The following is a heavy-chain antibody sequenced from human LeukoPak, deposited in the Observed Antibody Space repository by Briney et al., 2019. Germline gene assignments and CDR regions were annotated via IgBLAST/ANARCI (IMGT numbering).Heavy chain of an antibody. CDR1: GYTFTSYG. CDR2: ISAYNGNT. CDR3: ARDSTPTIFGVVSGCNWFDP. D-gene: IGHD3-3*01. J-gene: IGHJ5*02. Sequence: ASVKVSCKASGYTFTSYGISWVRQAPGQGLEWMGWISAYNGNTNYAQKLQGRVTMTTDTSTSTAYMELRSLRSDDTAVYYCARDSTPTIFGVVSGCNWFDPWGQGTLVTVSS. V-gene: IGHV1-18*01.